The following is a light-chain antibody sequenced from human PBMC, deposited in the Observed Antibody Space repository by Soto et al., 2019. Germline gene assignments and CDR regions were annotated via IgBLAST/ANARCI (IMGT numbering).Light chain of an antibody. V-gene: IGKV4-1*01. CDR1: QSILSTSNNKNY. CDR2: WAS. Sequence: VMTQSPDSLAVSLGERATINCKSSQSILSTSNNKNYLAWYQQKPGQPPKLIIYWASIRDSGVPDRFSGSGSGTDFTLTISRLQAEDVAVYYCQQYYSTPWTFGQGTKVEIK. CDR3: QQYYSTPWT. J-gene: IGKJ1*01.